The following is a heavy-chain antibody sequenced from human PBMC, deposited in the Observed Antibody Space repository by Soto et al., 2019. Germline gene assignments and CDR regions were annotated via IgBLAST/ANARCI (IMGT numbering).Heavy chain of an antibody. CDR1: GGTFSSYA. D-gene: IGHD3-3*01. CDR3: ARARLLIWSGNLYYFDY. Sequence: SVKVSCKASGGTFSSYAISWVRQAPGQGLEWMGGIIPIFGTANYAQKFQGRVTITADESTSTAYMELSSLRSEDTAVYYCARARLLIWSGNLYYFDYWGQGTLVTVSS. V-gene: IGHV1-69*13. CDR2: IIPIFGTA. J-gene: IGHJ4*02.